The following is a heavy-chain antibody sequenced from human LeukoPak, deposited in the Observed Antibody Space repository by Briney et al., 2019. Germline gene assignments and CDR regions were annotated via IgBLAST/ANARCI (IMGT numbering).Heavy chain of an antibody. D-gene: IGHD1-1*01. CDR1: GGTFISYT. CDR3: ARDFREGQERAHAFDI. J-gene: IGHJ3*02. CDR2: IIPILGIA. V-gene: IGHV1-69*04. Sequence: SVKVSCKASGGTFISYTISWVRQAPGQGREWMGRIIPILGIANYAQKFQGRVTITADKSTSTAYMELSSLRSEDTAAYYCARDFREGQERAHAFDIWGQGTMVTVSS.